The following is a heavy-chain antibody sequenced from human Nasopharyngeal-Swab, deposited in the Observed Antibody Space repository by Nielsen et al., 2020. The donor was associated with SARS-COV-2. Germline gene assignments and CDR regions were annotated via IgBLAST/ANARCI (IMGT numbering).Heavy chain of an antibody. V-gene: IGHV3-23*01. J-gene: IGHJ3*02. CDR2: ISGSGGST. CDR3: AKDARYGILANDAFDI. Sequence: GGSLRLSCAASGFTFSSYAMSWVRQAPGKGLEWVSAISGSGGSTYYADSVKGRFTISRDNSKNTLYLQMNSLRAEDTAVYYCAKDARYGILANDAFDIWGQGTMVTVSS. CDR1: GFTFSSYA. D-gene: IGHD3-9*01.